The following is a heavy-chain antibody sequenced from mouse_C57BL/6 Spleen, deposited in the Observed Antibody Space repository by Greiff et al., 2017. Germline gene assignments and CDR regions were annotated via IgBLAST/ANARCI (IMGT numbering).Heavy chain of an antibody. D-gene: IGHD2-1*01. CDR1: GFNIKDDY. Sequence: EVQLQESGAELVRPGASVKLSCTASGFNIKDDYMHWVKQRPEQGLEWIGWIDPENGDTEYASKFQGKATITADTSSNTAYLQLSSLTSEDTAVYYCTTPYGNYGYWGQGTTLTVSS. J-gene: IGHJ2*01. CDR3: TTPYGNYGY. CDR2: IDPENGDT. V-gene: IGHV14-4*01.